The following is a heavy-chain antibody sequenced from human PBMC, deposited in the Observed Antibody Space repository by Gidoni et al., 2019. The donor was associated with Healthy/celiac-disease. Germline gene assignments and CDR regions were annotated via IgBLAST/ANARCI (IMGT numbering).Heavy chain of an antibody. J-gene: IGHJ4*02. CDR2: ISGSGGRT. Sequence: EVQLLEYGGGLVQPGGYLRLSCAASGFTFSSYAMSWVRQAPGQGLEWVSAISGSGGRTYYADTVKGRFTISRDNSKSTLYMQMNSLRAEDTAVYYCAKDTTPRENGYFDYWGQGPLVTVSS. V-gene: IGHV3-23*01. CDR1: GFTFSSYA. CDR3: AKDTTPRENGYFDY. D-gene: IGHD2-2*01.